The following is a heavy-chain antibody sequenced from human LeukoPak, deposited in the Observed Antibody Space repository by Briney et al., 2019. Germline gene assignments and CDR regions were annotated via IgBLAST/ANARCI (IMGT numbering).Heavy chain of an antibody. CDR1: GGSINNYY. CDR2: IHYSGST. V-gene: IGHV4-59*12. J-gene: IGHJ4*02. CDR3: AKYLMGYFES. D-gene: IGHD2/OR15-2a*01. Sequence: PSETLSLTCTVSGGSINNYYWSWIRQPPGKGLEWIGYIHYSGSTNYNPSLKSRVTISVDTSKNNFSLKLSSVAAADTAVYYCAKYLMGYFESWGQGTLVTVSS.